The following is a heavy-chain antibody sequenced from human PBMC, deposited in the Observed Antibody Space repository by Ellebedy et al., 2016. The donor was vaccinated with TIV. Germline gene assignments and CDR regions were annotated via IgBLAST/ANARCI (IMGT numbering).Heavy chain of an antibody. Sequence: ASVKVSCXASGYTFTGYYMHWVRQAPGQGLEWMGWINPNSGGTNYAQKFQGRVTMTRDTSISTAYMELSRLRSDDTAVYYCARAFPMITISPDYWGQGTLVTVSS. J-gene: IGHJ4*02. CDR3: ARAFPMITISPDY. V-gene: IGHV1-2*02. CDR1: GYTFTGYY. D-gene: IGHD3-16*01. CDR2: INPNSGGT.